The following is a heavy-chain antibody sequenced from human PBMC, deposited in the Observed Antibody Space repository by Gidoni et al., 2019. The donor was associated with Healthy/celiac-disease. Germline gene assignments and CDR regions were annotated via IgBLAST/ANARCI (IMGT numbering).Heavy chain of an antibody. CDR1: GFTFSSYE. Sequence: EVQLVESGGGLVQPGGSLRLSCAASGFTFSSYEMNWVRQAPGKGLEWVSYISSSGSTIYYADSVKGRFTISRDNAKNSLYLQMNSLRAEDTAVYYCASPAVRGGVWGSYRPVGFDYWGQGTLVTVSS. V-gene: IGHV3-48*03. CDR2: ISSSGSTI. CDR3: ASPAVRGGVWGSYRPVGFDY. J-gene: IGHJ4*02. D-gene: IGHD3-16*02.